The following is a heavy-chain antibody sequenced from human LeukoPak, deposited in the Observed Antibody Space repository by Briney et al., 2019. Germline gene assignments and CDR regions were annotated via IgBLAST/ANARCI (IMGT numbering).Heavy chain of an antibody. D-gene: IGHD1-26*01. CDR1: GFTFSNFA. CDR3: AKDRSIGTYYTFDH. CDR2: VSSDGINT. V-gene: IGHV3-23*01. Sequence: AGGSLRLSCSASGFTFSNFAMSWVRQAPGKGLEWVSAVSSDGINTYYTDSLKGRFTISRDNSKNTVFLQMHSLTAADTAVYYCAKDRSIGTYYTFDHWGQGTLVTVSS. J-gene: IGHJ4*02.